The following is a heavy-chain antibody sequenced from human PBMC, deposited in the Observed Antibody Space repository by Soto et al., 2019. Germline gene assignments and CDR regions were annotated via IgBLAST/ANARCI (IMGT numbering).Heavy chain of an antibody. J-gene: IGHJ3*02. CDR2: MNPNSGNT. D-gene: IGHD2-2*01. CDR3: VRLCTSCYSFAFDI. V-gene: IGHV1-8*01. Sequence: ASVKVSCKASGYTFTSYDINWVRQATGQGLEWMGWMNPNSGNTGYAQKFQGRVTMTRNTSISTAYMELSSLRSEDTAVYYCVRLCTSCYSFAFDIWGQGTMVTVSS. CDR1: GYTFTSYD.